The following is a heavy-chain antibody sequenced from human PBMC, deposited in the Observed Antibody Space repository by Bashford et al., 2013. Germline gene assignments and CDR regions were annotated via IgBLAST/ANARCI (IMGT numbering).Heavy chain of an antibody. CDR2: IIPIFGTA. D-gene: IGHD6-13*01. V-gene: IGHV1-69*13. J-gene: IGHJ6*03. CDR1: GGTFSSYA. Sequence: SVKVSCKASGGTFSSYAISWVRQAPGQGLEWMGGIIPIFGTANYAQKFQGRVTITADESTSTAYMELSSLRSEDTAVYYCAREFQQLVRYYYYYSGRRGDKGTTV. CDR3: AREFQQLVRYYYYYSGRR.